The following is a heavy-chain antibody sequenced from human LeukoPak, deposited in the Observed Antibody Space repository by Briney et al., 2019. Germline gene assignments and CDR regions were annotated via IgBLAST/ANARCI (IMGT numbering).Heavy chain of an antibody. CDR1: GGTFTNEG. J-gene: IGHJ4*02. CDR3: ATGTGEEWLRRHQI. Sequence: SVKVSCKASGGTFTNEGINWVRQAPGQGLEWMGRIIPMFATPSYGQSFQDRVTISADTFTKTAYMELGSLKSEDTAVYYCATGTGEEWLRRHQIWGQGTLVTVSS. D-gene: IGHD5-12*01. CDR2: IIPMFATP. V-gene: IGHV1-69*06.